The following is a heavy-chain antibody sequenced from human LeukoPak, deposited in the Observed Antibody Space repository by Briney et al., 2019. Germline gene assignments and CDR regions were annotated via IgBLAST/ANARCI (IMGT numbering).Heavy chain of an antibody. V-gene: IGHV3-23*01. CDR3: AKGSRTGQFPMDV. D-gene: IGHD1-1*01. J-gene: IGHJ6*02. Sequence: GGSLRLSCAASGFTTSTYGVSWVRQAPGKGLQWVSAIVGGAGYTFYADSVKGRFTISRDNSWNSLYLQMNSLRDDDTAVYYCAKGSRTGQFPMDVWGQGTTVTVSS. CDR1: GFTTSTYG. CDR2: IVGGAGYT.